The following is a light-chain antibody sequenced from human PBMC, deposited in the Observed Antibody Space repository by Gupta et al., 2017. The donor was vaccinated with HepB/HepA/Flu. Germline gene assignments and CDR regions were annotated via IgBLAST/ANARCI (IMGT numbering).Light chain of an antibody. CDR3: QVWDSANDRWV. Sequence: GANNIGSKSVHWYQQKAGQAPILVVYDDSDRPSGIPERFSGSNSRDTATLTITRVEVGDEADYYCQVWDSANDRWVFGGGTKLTVL. J-gene: IGLJ3*02. CDR2: DDS. V-gene: IGLV3-21*02. CDR1: NIGSKS.